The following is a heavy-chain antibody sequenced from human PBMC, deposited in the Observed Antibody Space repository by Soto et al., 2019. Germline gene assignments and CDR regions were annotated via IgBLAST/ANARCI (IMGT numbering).Heavy chain of an antibody. J-gene: IGHJ5*02. Sequence: PGESLKISCKGSGYSFTSYWISWVRQMPGKGLEWMGRIDPSDSYTNYSPPFQGHVTISADKSISTAYLQWSSLKASDTAMYYCARHSPPLIAAPPEGFDPWGQGTLVTVSS. CDR3: ARHSPPLIAAPPEGFDP. CDR1: GYSFTSYW. CDR2: IDPSDSYT. V-gene: IGHV5-10-1*01. D-gene: IGHD6-6*01.